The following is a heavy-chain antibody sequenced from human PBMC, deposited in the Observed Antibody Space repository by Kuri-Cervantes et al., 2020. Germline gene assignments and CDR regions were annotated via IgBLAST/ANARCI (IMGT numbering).Heavy chain of an antibody. D-gene: IGHD5-18*01. V-gene: IGHV3-33*01. CDR3: ARGRDTAMVFDY. CDR1: GFTFSSYG. CDR2: IWYDGSNK. J-gene: IGHJ4*02. Sequence: GESLKISCAASGFTFSSYGMHWVRQAPGKGLEWVAVIWYDGSNKYYADSVKGRFTISRDNSKSTLYLQMNSLRAEDTAVYYCARGRDTAMVFDYWGQGTLVTVSS.